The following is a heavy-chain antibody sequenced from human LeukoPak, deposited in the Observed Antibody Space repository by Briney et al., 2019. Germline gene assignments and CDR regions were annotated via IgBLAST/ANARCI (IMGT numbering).Heavy chain of an antibody. J-gene: IGHJ5*02. D-gene: IGHD6-13*01. Sequence: SETLSLTCTVSGGSISSYYWSWIRQPPGKGLEWIGYIYYSGSTNYNPSLKSRVTISVDTSKNQFSLKLSSVTAADTAVYYCARDSSWSSSSGTYWFDPWGQGTLVTVSS. CDR2: IYYSGST. CDR3: ARDSSWSSSSGTYWFDP. V-gene: IGHV4-59*01. CDR1: GGSISSYY.